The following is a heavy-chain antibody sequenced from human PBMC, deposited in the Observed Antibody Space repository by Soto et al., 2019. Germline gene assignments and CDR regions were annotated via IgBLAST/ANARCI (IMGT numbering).Heavy chain of an antibody. D-gene: IGHD4-17*01. CDR1: GITFTNYA. CDR2: ISASGGRT. V-gene: IGHV3-23*01. Sequence: EVQLLESGRGLVQPGGSLRLSCVASGITFTNYAMAWVRQAPEKGLEWVSGISASGGRTYYADSVKGRFTISRDNSKNTLFLQMNSLRAEDTAIYYCVGDYGGLEGFDIWGQGTMVTVSS. J-gene: IGHJ3*02. CDR3: VGDYGGLEGFDI.